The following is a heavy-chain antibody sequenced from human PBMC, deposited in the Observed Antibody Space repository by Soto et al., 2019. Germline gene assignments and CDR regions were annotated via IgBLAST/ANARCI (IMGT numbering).Heavy chain of an antibody. CDR3: AGLLWFGELLSGAFDI. CDR1: GGTFSSYA. V-gene: IGHV1-69*06. J-gene: IGHJ3*02. D-gene: IGHD3-10*01. CDR2: IIPIFGTA. Sequence: VASVKVSCKASGGTFSSYAISWVRQAPGQGLEWMGGIIPIFGTANYAQKFQGRVTITADKSTSTAYMELSSLRSEDTAVYYCAGLLWFGELLSGAFDIWGQGTMVTVSS.